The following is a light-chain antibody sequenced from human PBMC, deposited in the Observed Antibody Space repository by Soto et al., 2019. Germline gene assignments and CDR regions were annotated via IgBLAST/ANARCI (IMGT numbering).Light chain of an antibody. CDR1: QTISPW. Sequence: DIQMTQSPSTLSASVVDRVTIACLASQTISPWLAWFQQKPGKAPKLLIYDVSSLESGVPSRFSGSGSGTEFTLTISSLQPDDFATYYCQHYNSYSEAFGQGTKVDIK. J-gene: IGKJ1*01. CDR2: DVS. V-gene: IGKV1-5*01. CDR3: QHYNSYSEA.